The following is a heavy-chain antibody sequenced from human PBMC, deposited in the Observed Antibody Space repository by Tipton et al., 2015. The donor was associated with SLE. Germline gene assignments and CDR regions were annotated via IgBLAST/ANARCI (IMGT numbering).Heavy chain of an antibody. J-gene: IGHJ5*02. Sequence: TLSLTCTASGGSISTYYWNWIRQPPGKGLEWIGYMYYSGSTNYNPSLKSRVTISLDTSENQFSLKLGFVTAADTAVYYCARVLWPSWFDPWGQGTLVTVSS. CDR2: MYYSGST. V-gene: IGHV4-59*08. CDR3: ARVLWPSWFDP. CDR1: GGSISTYY. D-gene: IGHD3-16*01.